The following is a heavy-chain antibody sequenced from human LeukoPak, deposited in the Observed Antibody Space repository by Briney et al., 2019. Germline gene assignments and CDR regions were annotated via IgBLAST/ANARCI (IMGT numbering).Heavy chain of an antibody. J-gene: IGHJ6*02. CDR2: ISYGGSNK. V-gene: IGHV3-30*18. CDR1: GFTVSSYG. D-gene: IGHD2-15*01. CDR3: AKDGGGHEDIVVVVDGYYFGMDV. Sequence: GGSLRLSCAASGFTVSSYGMHWVRQAPGKWLEWVAVISYGGSNKYYAYSVEARFTTSRNNSKNTLYLQMNILTAEDTAVYYCAKDGGGHEDIVVVVDGYYFGMDVWGQRTTVTASS.